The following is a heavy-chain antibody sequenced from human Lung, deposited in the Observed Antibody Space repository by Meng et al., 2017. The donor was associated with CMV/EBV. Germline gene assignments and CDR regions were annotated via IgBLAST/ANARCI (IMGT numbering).Heavy chain of an antibody. CDR3: ARGESSSWPFLAWDVDS. D-gene: IGHD6-19*01. J-gene: IGHJ4*02. V-gene: IGHV3-30-3*01. CDR1: GFTFSTHA. Sequence: SCAASGFTFSTHAMHWVRQAPGRGLEWVSVISSEGSHKPYADSVKGRFTVSRDNSKNMMYLQMNSLRTEDTAVYYCARGESSSWPFLAWDVDSWXQGTLVTVSS. CDR2: ISSEGSHK.